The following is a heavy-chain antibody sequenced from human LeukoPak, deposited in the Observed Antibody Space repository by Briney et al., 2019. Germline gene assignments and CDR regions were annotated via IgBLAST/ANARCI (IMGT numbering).Heavy chain of an antibody. CDR2: ISGSGGST. J-gene: IGHJ1*01. D-gene: IGHD2-2*01. V-gene: IGHV3-23*01. CDR3: AKDEDIVVVPAAEYFQH. CDR1: GFTFSSYA. Sequence: GGSLRLSCAASGFTFSSYAMSWVRQAPGKELEWVSAISGSGGSTYYADSVKGRFTISRDNSKNTLYLQMNSLRAEDTAVYYCAKDEDIVVVPAAEYFQHWGQGTLVTVSS.